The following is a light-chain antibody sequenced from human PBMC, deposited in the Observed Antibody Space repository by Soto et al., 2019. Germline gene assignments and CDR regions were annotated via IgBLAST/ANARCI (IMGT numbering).Light chain of an antibody. CDR2: DND. V-gene: IGLV1-51*01. Sequence: QSVLTQPPSVSAAPGQTVTISCSGSSSNIGQNYGSWYQHLPGTAPTLLIYDNDKRPSGIPDRFSGSKSGTSATRDITGLQTGDEADYYCGTWDSSLSVVVFGGGTKLTVL. CDR3: GTWDSSLSVVV. CDR1: SSNIGQNY. J-gene: IGLJ2*01.